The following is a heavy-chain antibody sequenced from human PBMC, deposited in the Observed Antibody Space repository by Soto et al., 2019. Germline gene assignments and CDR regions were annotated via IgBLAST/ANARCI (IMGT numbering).Heavy chain of an antibody. Sequence: GGSLRLSCAASGFTFSSYDMNWVRQAPGKGLEWVSSISSRSSYIYYADSVKGRFTISRDNAKNSLYLQMNSLRAEDTAVYYCAREGFNYFDTSGYPTYGMDVWGQGTKVTVSS. J-gene: IGHJ6*02. V-gene: IGHV3-21*01. CDR2: ISSRSSYI. CDR3: AREGFNYFDTSGYPTYGMDV. D-gene: IGHD3-22*01. CDR1: GFTFSSYD.